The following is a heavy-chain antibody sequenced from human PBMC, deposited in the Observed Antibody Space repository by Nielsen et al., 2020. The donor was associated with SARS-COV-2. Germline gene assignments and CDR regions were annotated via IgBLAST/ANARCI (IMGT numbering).Heavy chain of an antibody. CDR2: INHSGST. CDR3: ARAVRYCSSTSCYAVYFQH. Sequence: SETLSLTCAVYGGSFSGYYWSWIRQPPGKGLEWIGEINHSGSTNYNPSLKSRVTISVDTSKNQFSLKLSSVTAADTAVYYCARAVRYCSSTSCYAVYFQHWGQGTLVTVSS. J-gene: IGHJ1*01. V-gene: IGHV4-34*01. CDR1: GGSFSGYY. D-gene: IGHD2-2*01.